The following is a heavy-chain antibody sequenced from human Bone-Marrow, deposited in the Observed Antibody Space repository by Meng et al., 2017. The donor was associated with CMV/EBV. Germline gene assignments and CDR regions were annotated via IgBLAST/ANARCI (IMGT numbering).Heavy chain of an antibody. CDR2: INPNSGGT. Sequence: ASVKVSCKASGYTFIGYYMHWVRQAPGQGLEWMGWINPNSGGTNYAQKFQGRVTMTRDTSISTAYMELSRLRSEDTAVYYCAREREEGYCSSTSCYYGNWFDPWGQGTLVTVSS. CDR1: GYTFIGYY. D-gene: IGHD2-2*01. V-gene: IGHV1-2*02. J-gene: IGHJ5*02. CDR3: AREREEGYCSSTSCYYGNWFDP.